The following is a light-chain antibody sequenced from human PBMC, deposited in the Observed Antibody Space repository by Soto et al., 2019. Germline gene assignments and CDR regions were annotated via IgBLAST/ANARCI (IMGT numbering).Light chain of an antibody. V-gene: IGLV2-8*01. CDR2: EVS. CDR3: GSYAGINDYV. CDR1: SSDVGIYNH. J-gene: IGLJ1*01. Sequence: QSVLTQPASVSGSPVQSIAISCTGSSSDVGIYNHVSWYQQFPGKAPKLMSYEVSKRPSGVPDRFSGSKSGNTASRTVSGLQAEDEADYYCGSYAGINDYVFGTETKVTVL.